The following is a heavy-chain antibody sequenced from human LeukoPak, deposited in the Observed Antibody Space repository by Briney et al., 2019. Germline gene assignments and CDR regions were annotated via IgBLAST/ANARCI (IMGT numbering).Heavy chain of an antibody. CDR1: GFTFSDYY. CDR3: ARAPTTKTGTKDYYYYGMDV. V-gene: IGHV3-11*01. CDR2: ISSSGSTI. J-gene: IGHJ6*02. D-gene: IGHD1-1*01. Sequence: GGSLRLSCAASGFTFSDYYMSWIRQAPGKGLERVSYISSSGSTIYYADSVKGRFTISRDNAKNSLYLQMNSLRAEDTAVYYCARAPTTKTGTKDYYYYGMDVWGQGTTVTVSS.